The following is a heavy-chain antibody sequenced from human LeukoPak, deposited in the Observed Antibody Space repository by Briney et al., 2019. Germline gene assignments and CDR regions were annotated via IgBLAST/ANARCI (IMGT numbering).Heavy chain of an antibody. Sequence: SETLSLTCTVSGGSISSSSYYWGWIRQPPGKGLEWIGSIYYSGNTYYNPSLKSRVTISVDTSKNQFSLKLSSVTAADTAVYYCASYSTSWRNFDYWGQGTLVTVSS. D-gene: IGHD6-13*01. CDR1: GGSISSSSYY. V-gene: IGHV4-39*07. CDR3: ASYSTSWRNFDY. J-gene: IGHJ4*02. CDR2: IYYSGNT.